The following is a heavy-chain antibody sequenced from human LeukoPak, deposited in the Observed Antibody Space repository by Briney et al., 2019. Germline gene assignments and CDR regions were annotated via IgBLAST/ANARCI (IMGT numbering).Heavy chain of an antibody. V-gene: IGHV1-69*13. CDR2: IIPIFGTA. CDR3: ARGLLYYYYYGMDV. D-gene: IGHD2-15*01. Sequence: GASVMVSCKASGGTFSSYAISWVRQAPGQGLEWMGGIIPIFGTANYAQKFQGRVTITADESTSTAYMELSSLRSEDTAVYYCARGLLYYYYYGMDVWGQGTTVTVSS. J-gene: IGHJ6*02. CDR1: GGTFSSYA.